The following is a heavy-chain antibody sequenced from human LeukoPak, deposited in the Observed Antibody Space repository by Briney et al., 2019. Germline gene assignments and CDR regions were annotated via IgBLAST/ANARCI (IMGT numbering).Heavy chain of an antibody. Sequence: GGSLRLSCAASGFTFSSYGMHWVRQAPGKGLEWVAVIWYDGSNKYYADSVKGPLTISRDNSKNTLYLQMNSLRAEDTAVYYCAREWFGELTIDYWGQGTLVTVSS. CDR3: AREWFGELTIDY. J-gene: IGHJ4*02. V-gene: IGHV3-33*01. CDR2: IWYDGSNK. D-gene: IGHD3-10*01. CDR1: GFTFSSYG.